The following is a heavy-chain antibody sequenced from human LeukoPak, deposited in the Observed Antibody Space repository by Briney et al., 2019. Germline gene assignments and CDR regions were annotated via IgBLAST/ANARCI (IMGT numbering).Heavy chain of an antibody. Sequence: GGSLRLSCAASGFTFSSYAMDWVRQAPGKGLEWVAVISYDGSNKYYADSVKGRFTISRDNSKNTLYLQMNSLRAEDTAVYYCARYDARYGMNVWGQGTTVTVSS. CDR2: ISYDGSNK. V-gene: IGHV3-30-3*01. CDR3: ARYDARYGMNV. CDR1: GFTFSSYA. D-gene: IGHD1-1*01. J-gene: IGHJ6*02.